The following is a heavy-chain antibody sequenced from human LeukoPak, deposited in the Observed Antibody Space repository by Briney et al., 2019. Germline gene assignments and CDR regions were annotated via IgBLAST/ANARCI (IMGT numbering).Heavy chain of an antibody. J-gene: IGHJ4*01. CDR2: INWNGGST. CDR1: GFTFDDYG. D-gene: IGHD1-26*01. V-gene: IGHV3-20*04. Sequence: GGSLRLSCAASGFTFDDYGMSWVRQAPGKGLEWVSGINWNGGSTGYADSVKGRFSISRDNAKNSLYLQMNSLRAEDTALYYSARVTLSYYGLLDYWGHGTLVTVSS. CDR3: ARVTLSYYGLLDY.